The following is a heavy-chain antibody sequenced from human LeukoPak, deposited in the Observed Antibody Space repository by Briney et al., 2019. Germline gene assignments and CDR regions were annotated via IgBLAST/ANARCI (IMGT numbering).Heavy chain of an antibody. D-gene: IGHD6-6*01. V-gene: IGHV3-30*02. CDR3: ASSTGDKYSSSWAAFDI. J-gene: IGHJ3*02. Sequence: PGGSLRLSCAASGFTFSSYGMHWVRQAPGKGLEWVAFIRYDGSNKYYADSVKGRFTISRDNSKNTLYLQMNSLRAEDTAVYYCASSTGDKYSSSWAAFDIWGQGTMVTVSS. CDR1: GFTFSSYG. CDR2: IRYDGSNK.